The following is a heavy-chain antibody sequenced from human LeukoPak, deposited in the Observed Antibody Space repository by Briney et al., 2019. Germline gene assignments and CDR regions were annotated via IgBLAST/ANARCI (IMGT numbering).Heavy chain of an antibody. CDR2: ISYDGSNK. J-gene: IGHJ3*02. CDR1: GFTFSSYS. CDR3: ARGGSGNWDDAFDI. Sequence: GGSLRLSCAASGFTFSSYSMNWVRQAPGKGLEWVAVISYDGSNKYYADSVKGRFTISRDNSKNTLYLQMNSLRAEDTAVYYCARGGSGNWDDAFDIWGQGTMVTVSS. D-gene: IGHD2-15*01. V-gene: IGHV3-30*03.